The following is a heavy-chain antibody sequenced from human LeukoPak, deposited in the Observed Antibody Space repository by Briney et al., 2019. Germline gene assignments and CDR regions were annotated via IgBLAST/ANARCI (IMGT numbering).Heavy chain of an antibody. CDR1: GGSISSGGYS. J-gene: IGHJ4*02. V-gene: IGHV4-30-2*01. D-gene: IGHD3-10*01. CDR2: IYHSGST. CDR3: ARVVRDYFDS. Sequence: SETLSLTCAVSGGSISSGGYSWRWIRQPPGKGLEWIGYIYHSGSTYYNPSLKSRVTISVDRSKNQFSLKLSSVTAADTAVYYCARVVRDYFDSWGQGTLVTVSS.